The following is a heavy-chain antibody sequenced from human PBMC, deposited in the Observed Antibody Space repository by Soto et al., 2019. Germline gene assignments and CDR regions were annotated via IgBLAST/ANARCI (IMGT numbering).Heavy chain of an antibody. V-gene: IGHV4-39*01. Sequence: QLQLQESGPGLVKPSETLSLTCTVSGGSISSSSYYWGWIRQPPGKGLEWIGSIYYSGSTYYNPSLKIRVTISVDTSKNQFSLKLSSVTAADTAVYYCACIFSGGYGYGFYYYGMDVWGQGTTVTVSS. CDR3: ACIFSGGYGYGFYYYGMDV. CDR1: GGSISSSSYY. J-gene: IGHJ6*02. CDR2: IYYSGST. D-gene: IGHD5-18*01.